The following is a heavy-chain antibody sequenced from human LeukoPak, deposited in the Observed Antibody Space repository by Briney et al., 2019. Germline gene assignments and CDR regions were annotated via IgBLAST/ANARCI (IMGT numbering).Heavy chain of an antibody. V-gene: IGHV5-51*01. CDR3: ARQGCSSTSCYYYYYYYYMDV. Sequence: GESLKISCKGSGYSFTSYWIGWVRQMPGKGLEWMGIIYPGDSDTRYSPSFQGQVTISADKSISTAYLQWSSLKASDTAMYYCARQGCSSTSCYYYYYYYYMDVWGKGTTVTVSS. CDR2: IYPGDSDT. D-gene: IGHD2-2*01. CDR1: GYSFTSYW. J-gene: IGHJ6*03.